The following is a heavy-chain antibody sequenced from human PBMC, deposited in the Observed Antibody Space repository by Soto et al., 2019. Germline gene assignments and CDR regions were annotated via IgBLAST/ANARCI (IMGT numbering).Heavy chain of an antibody. CDR3: ASNPAVAGEYYYYGMDV. CDR1: GYSFTSYW. CDR2: IDPSDSYT. D-gene: IGHD6-19*01. J-gene: IGHJ6*02. Sequence: RESLKISCKGSGYSFTSYWISWVRQMPGKGLEWMGRIDPSDSYTNYSPSFQGHVTISADKSISTAYLQWSSLKASDTAMYYCASNPAVAGEYYYYGMDVWGQGTTVTVSS. V-gene: IGHV5-10-1*01.